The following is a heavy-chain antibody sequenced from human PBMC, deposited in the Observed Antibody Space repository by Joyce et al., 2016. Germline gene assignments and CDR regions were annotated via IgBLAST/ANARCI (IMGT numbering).Heavy chain of an antibody. Sequence: EVQLLESGGGLAQRGGSLRLSCAASGFTFDYYAMNWVRHAPGKGLEWVSTISGSGVNTYYADSVKGRFTISRDNSNNTLYLQMNSLRVEDTAIYYCAKEIWGSFYYGMDVWGQGTTVTVSS. J-gene: IGHJ6*02. D-gene: IGHD3-16*01. CDR1: GFTFDYYA. CDR2: ISGSGVNT. V-gene: IGHV3-23*01. CDR3: AKEIWGSFYYGMDV.